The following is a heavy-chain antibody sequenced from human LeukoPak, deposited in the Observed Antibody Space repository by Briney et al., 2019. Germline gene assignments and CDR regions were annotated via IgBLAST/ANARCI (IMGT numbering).Heavy chain of an antibody. CDR1: GFTFSSYA. J-gene: IGHJ3*02. CDR3: ARQRDTASVGAFDT. V-gene: IGHV4-39*01. D-gene: IGHD3-3*01. Sequence: PGGSLRLSCAASGFTFSSYAMSWVRQAPGKGLEWIGSIHFTGTTYYNSSLQSRLTISVDTSKNLFSLKLTSVIATDTALYYCARQRDTASVGAFDTWGQGTMVTVSP. CDR2: IHFTGTT.